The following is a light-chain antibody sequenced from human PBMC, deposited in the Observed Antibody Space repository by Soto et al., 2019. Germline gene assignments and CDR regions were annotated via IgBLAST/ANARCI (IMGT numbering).Light chain of an antibody. J-gene: IGLJ3*02. Sequence: QSALTQPPYASGSPGQSVTISCTGTSSDVGAYKYVSWYQQYPGKAPKLMIYEVTKRPSGVPDRFSGSKSGNTASLTVSGLKAEDEADYYCTSYVGNDIWVFGGGTKVTVL. CDR1: SSDVGAYKY. V-gene: IGLV2-8*01. CDR3: TSYVGNDIWV. CDR2: EVT.